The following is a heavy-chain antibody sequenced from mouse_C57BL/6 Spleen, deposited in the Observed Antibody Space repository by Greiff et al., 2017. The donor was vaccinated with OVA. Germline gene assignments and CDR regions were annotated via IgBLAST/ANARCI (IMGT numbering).Heavy chain of an antibody. J-gene: IGHJ3*01. CDR2: INPNNGGT. V-gene: IGHV1-26*01. CDR1: GYTFTDYY. Sequence: VQLQQSGPELVKPGASVKISCKASGYTFTDYYMNWVKQSHGKSLEWIGDINPNNGGTSYNQKFKGKATLTVDKSSSTAYMELRSLTSEDSAVYYCARELRSWFAYWGQGTLVTVSA. CDR3: ARELRSWFAY. D-gene: IGHD1-1*01.